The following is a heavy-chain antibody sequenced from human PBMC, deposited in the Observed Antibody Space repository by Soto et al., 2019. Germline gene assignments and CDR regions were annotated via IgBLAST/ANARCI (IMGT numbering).Heavy chain of an antibody. J-gene: IGHJ5*02. V-gene: IGHV4-59*01. CDR1: GGSMSSYY. Sequence: QVQLQESGPGLVKPSETLSLTCTVSGGSMSSYYWSWIRQPPGKGLEWIGYIYYSGSTIYNPSHKSRVTISVDTSKNQFSLKLSSVTAADTAVYYCARYGSGSSVWFDPWGQGTLVTVSS. CDR3: ARYGSGSSVWFDP. CDR2: IYYSGST. D-gene: IGHD3-10*01.